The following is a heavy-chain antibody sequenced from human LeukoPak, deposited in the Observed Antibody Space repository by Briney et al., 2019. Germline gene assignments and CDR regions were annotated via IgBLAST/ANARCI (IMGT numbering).Heavy chain of an antibody. D-gene: IGHD6-13*01. V-gene: IGHV4-30-2*01. Sequence: PSETLSLTCTVSGGSISSGGYYWSWIRQLPGKGLEWIGYIYHSGSTYYNPSLKSRVTISVDTSKNQFSLKLSSVTAADTAVYYCARGGIAAAGLNFDYWGQGTLVTVSS. CDR2: IYHSGST. J-gene: IGHJ4*02. CDR1: GGSISSGGYY. CDR3: ARGGIAAAGLNFDY.